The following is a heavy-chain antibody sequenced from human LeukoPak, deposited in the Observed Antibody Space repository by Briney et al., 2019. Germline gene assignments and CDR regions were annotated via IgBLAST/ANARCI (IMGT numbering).Heavy chain of an antibody. V-gene: IGHV3-74*01. J-gene: IGHJ4*02. CDR3: AKDPSEQRGYSGYDQGVGFDY. D-gene: IGHD5-12*01. Sequence: GGSLRLSCAASGFMFTDYWMHWVRQAPGKELVWVARIRGDGGATTYADSVKGRFTISRDNSKNTLYLQMNSLRAEDTAVYYCAKDPSEQRGYSGYDQGVGFDYWGQGTLVTVSS. CDR1: GFMFTDYW. CDR2: IRGDGGAT.